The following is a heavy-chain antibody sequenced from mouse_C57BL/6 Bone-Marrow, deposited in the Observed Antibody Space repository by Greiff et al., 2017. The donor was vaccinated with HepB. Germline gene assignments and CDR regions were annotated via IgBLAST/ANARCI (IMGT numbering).Heavy chain of an antibody. CDR3: ARGDYDGGYYFDY. D-gene: IGHD2-4*01. J-gene: IGHJ2*01. CDR2: ISSGSSTI. V-gene: IGHV5-17*01. CDR1: GFTFSDYG. Sequence: VQLKESGGGLVKPGGSLKLSCAASGFTFSDYGMHWVRQAPEKGLEWVAYISSGSSTIYYADTVKGRFTISRDNAKNTLFLQMTSLRSEDTAMYYCARGDYDGGYYFDYWGQGTTLTVSS.